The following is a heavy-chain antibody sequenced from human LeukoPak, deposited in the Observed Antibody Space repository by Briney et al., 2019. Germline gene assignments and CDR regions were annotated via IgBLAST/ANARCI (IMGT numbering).Heavy chain of an antibody. CDR3: ARIDSASFAFDI. Sequence: GGSLRLSCAPSGFTVSSNYMSWVRQAPGKGLEWVSVIYTSGTPYYAASVKGRFTISRDNSKNTLYLQMNSLSAEDTAVYYCARIDSASFAFDIWGQGTLVTVSS. J-gene: IGHJ3*02. CDR2: IYTSGTP. D-gene: IGHD2-2*01. V-gene: IGHV3-53*01. CDR1: GFTVSSNY.